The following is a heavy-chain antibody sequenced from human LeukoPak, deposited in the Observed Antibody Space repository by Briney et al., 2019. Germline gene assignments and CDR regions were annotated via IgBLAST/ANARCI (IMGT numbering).Heavy chain of an antibody. Sequence: GGSLRLSCAASGFTFSSYGMHWVRQAPGKGLEWVAVISYDGSDKYYTDSVKGRFTISRDNSKNTLYLQMHSLRAEDTAVYYCAKDNMEEQWLLFWYFDLWGRGTLVTVSS. D-gene: IGHD6-19*01. J-gene: IGHJ2*01. V-gene: IGHV3-30*18. CDR1: GFTFSSYG. CDR3: AKDNMEEQWLLFWYFDL. CDR2: ISYDGSDK.